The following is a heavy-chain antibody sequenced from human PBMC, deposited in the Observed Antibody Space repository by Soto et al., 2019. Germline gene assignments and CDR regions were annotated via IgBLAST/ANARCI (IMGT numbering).Heavy chain of an antibody. V-gene: IGHV3-7*01. CDR2: IKGDGSEK. J-gene: IGHJ4*02. CDR3: VRGTMAPGLDH. Sequence: EVQLVESGGGLVQPGGSLSLSCAASGFTFSSYWIHWVRQTPGKGLEWVANIKGDGSEKYYVDSLKGRFTISRDNAKNSLYLHRNRLRAEDTAVYYCVRGTMAPGLDHWGQGTLVTVSS. CDR1: GFTFSSYW. D-gene: IGHD3-3*01.